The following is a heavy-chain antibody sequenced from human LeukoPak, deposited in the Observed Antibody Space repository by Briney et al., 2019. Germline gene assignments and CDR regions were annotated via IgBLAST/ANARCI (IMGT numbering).Heavy chain of an antibody. J-gene: IGHJ3*02. CDR1: GYSISSGYY. Sequence: SETLSLTCAVSGYSISSGYYWGWSRQPPGKGLEWIGSIYHSGSTYYNPSLKSRVTISVDTSKNQFSLKLSSVTAADTAVYYCASLTAPIYCSSTSCHTGHAFDIWGQGTMVTVSS. V-gene: IGHV4-38-2*01. CDR3: ASLTAPIYCSSTSCHTGHAFDI. D-gene: IGHD2-2*02. CDR2: IYHSGST.